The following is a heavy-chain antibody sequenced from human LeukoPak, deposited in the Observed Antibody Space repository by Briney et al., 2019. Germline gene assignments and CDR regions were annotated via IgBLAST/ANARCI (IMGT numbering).Heavy chain of an antibody. CDR1: GGSISSYY. D-gene: IGHD3-22*01. CDR2: INHSGST. CDR3: ARGRVKYYYDSSGSYYFDY. Sequence: SETLSLTCTVSGGSISSYYWSWIRQPPGKGLEWIGEINHSGSTNYNPSLKSRVTISVDTSKNQFSLKLSSVTAADTAVYYCARGRVKYYYDSSGSYYFDYWGQGTLVTVSS. V-gene: IGHV4-34*01. J-gene: IGHJ4*02.